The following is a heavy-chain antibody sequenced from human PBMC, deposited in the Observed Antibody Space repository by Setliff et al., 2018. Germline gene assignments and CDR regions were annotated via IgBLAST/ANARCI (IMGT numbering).Heavy chain of an antibody. J-gene: IGHJ4*02. Sequence: PGGSLRLSCAASGFTFSDYYMSWIRQAPGKGLEWVSYISTGGGMINYADSVKGRFTISRDNAKNSLYLQMSSLRAEDTAIYYCAKVKTYYYDSSTLDYWGQGTLVTVSS. V-gene: IGHV3-11*04. CDR3: AKVKTYYYDSSTLDY. CDR1: GFTFSDYY. CDR2: ISTGGGMI. D-gene: IGHD3-22*01.